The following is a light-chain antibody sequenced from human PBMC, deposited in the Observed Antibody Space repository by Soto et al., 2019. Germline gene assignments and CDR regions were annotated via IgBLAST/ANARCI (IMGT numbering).Light chain of an antibody. V-gene: IGLV1-40*01. J-gene: IGLJ1*01. CDR3: QSYESSPSGYV. CDR1: SSNIGAGYD. CDR2: VNI. Sequence: QRVMTEPPGGSGVPGQRVTIYCTGSSSNIGAGYDVHWYQQLPGTAPKLLIYVNINRPAGVPDRFSGSKSGTSASLAITGLQAEDEADYYCQSYESSPSGYVFGTGTKVTVL.